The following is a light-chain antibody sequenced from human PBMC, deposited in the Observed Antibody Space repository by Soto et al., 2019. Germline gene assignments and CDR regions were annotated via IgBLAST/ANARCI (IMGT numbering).Light chain of an antibody. CDR3: QQYDSFPIS. CDR2: DAS. J-gene: IGKJ5*01. CDR1: QDINNF. V-gene: IGKV1-33*01. Sequence: DIQMTQSPSSLSASVGYRVTITCQASQDINNFLYWYQQRPGKAPRLLIYDASNLQTGVPSRFSGSGSGTDFTFSISNLQPEDLATYYCQQYDSFPISFGQGTRLEIK.